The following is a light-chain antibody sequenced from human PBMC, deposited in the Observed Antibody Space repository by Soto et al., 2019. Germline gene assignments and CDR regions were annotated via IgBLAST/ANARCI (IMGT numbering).Light chain of an antibody. V-gene: IGKV3D-20*01. CDR3: QQYGSSPYT. J-gene: IGKJ2*01. CDR1: QSVSSSY. CDR2: DAS. Sequence: EIVLTQSPATLSLSPGERATLSCGASQSVSSSYLAWYQQKPGLAPRLLIYDASSRATSIPDRFSCSGSGTDFTLTSSRLEPEDFAVYYWQQYGSSPYTFCQGTKLEIK.